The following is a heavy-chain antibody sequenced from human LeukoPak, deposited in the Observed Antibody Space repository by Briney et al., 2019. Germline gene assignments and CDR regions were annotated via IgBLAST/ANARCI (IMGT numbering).Heavy chain of an antibody. CDR2: INPNSGGT. CDR1: GYTFTGYY. CDR3: ARDVYSGYDSDAFDI. D-gene: IGHD5-12*01. Sequence: GASVTVSCKASGYTFTGYYMDWVRQAPGQGLEWMGWINPNSGGTNYAQKFQGRVTMTRDTSISTAYMELSRLRSDDTAVYYCARDVYSGYDSDAFDIWGQGTMVTVSS. J-gene: IGHJ3*02. V-gene: IGHV1-2*02.